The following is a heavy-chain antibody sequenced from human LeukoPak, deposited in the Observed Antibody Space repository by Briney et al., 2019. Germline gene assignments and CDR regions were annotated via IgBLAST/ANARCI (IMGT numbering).Heavy chain of an antibody. V-gene: IGHV3-30*04. D-gene: IGHD6-13*01. J-gene: IGHJ6*02. CDR3: AKDGADSSSHGMDV. CDR2: ISYDGSNK. Sequence: GGSLRLSCAASGFTFSSYAMHWVRQAPGKGLEWVAVISYDGSNKYYAYSVKGRFTISRDNSKNTLYLQMNSLRAEDTAVYYCAKDGADSSSHGMDVWGQGTTVTVSS. CDR1: GFTFSSYA.